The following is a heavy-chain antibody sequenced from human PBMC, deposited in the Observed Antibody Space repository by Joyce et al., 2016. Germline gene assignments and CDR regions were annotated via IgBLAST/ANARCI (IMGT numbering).Heavy chain of an antibody. CDR2: ISSSSDTI. Sequence: VQLVESGGGVVQPGGSLRLSCAASGFTFSTYAMNWVRQVPGKGLEWVSYISSSSDTIYYADSVKGRFTISRDNAKNSLYLHMNSLRDEDTAVYYCARDLWLVPVSSYYFDYWGQGTLVTVSS. CDR3: ARDLWLVPVSSYYFDY. V-gene: IGHV3-48*02. D-gene: IGHD6-19*01. CDR1: GFTFSTYA. J-gene: IGHJ4*02.